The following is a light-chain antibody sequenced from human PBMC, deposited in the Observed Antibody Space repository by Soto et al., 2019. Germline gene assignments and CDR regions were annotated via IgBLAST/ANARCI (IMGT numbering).Light chain of an antibody. J-gene: IGLJ2*01. V-gene: IGLV2-11*01. CDR2: DVS. CDR3: CSYAGSYNVV. Sequence: QSALTQPRSVSGSPGQSVTLSCTGTSSDVGGYNDVSWYQQHPSQAPKLTIYDVSKRPSGVPDRFSGSKSGNTASLTISGLQAEDEAEYYCCSYAGSYNVVFGGRTKVTAL. CDR1: SSDVGGYND.